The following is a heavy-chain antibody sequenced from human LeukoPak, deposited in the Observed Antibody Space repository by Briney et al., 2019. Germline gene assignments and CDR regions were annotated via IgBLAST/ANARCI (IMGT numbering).Heavy chain of an antibody. Sequence: SETLSLTCTVSGGSISSGDYYWSWIRQPPGKGLEWIGYIYYSGSTYYNPSLKSRVTISVDTSKNQFSLKLSSVTAADTAVYYCAREVLGSGSPRFDPWGQGTLVTVSS. J-gene: IGHJ5*02. CDR2: IYYSGST. CDR3: AREVLGSGSPRFDP. CDR1: GGSISSGDYY. V-gene: IGHV4-30-4*08. D-gene: IGHD3-10*01.